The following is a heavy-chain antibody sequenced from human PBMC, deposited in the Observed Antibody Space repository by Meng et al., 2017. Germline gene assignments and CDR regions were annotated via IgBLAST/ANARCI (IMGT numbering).Heavy chain of an antibody. CDR2: AYYRSKWYH. V-gene: IGHV6-1*01. CDR1: GHSSSSNSAA. CDR3: ARGSYSFDS. D-gene: IGHD1-26*01. Sequence: QLHQPGPGLVKPSQTLSLICAISGHSSSSNSAAWNCIRQSPSRGLEWLGRAYYRSKWYHDYAESVKSRISIDPDTSKNQFSLQLRSVTPEDSAVYYCARGSYSFDSWGQRTLVTVSS. J-gene: IGHJ4*02.